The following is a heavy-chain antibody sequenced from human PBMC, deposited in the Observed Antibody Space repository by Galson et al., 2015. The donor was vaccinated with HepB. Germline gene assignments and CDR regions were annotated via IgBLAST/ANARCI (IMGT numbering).Heavy chain of an antibody. J-gene: IGHJ4*02. CDR2: ITGNGGTT. V-gene: IGHV3-23*01. CDR3: AKVDYGGLLPEY. CDR1: GFTFSNYV. Sequence: SLRLSCAASGFTFSNYVMSWVRQVPGKGLEWVSAITGNGGTTYYADAVKGRFTISRDNSKNTLYLQMNSLRAEDTAVYYCAKVDYGGLLPEYWGQGTLVTVSS. D-gene: IGHD4-23*01.